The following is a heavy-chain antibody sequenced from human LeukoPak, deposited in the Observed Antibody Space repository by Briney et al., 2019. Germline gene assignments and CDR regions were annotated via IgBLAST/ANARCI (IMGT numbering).Heavy chain of an antibody. CDR3: AKDLHGSGTYFDY. D-gene: IGHD3-10*01. CDR2: ISGGGDGT. V-gene: IGHV3-23*01. Sequence: GGSLRLSCAASGFTFSTYAMTWVRQAPGKGLEWVSTISGGGDGTHYADSVKGRFTISRDNSKNTLYLQMSNLRADDTAVYYCAKDLHGSGTYFDYWGLGTLVPVSS. J-gene: IGHJ4*02. CDR1: GFTFSTYA.